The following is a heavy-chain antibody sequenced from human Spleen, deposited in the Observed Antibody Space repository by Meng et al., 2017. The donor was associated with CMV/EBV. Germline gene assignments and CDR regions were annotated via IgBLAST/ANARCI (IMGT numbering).Heavy chain of an antibody. CDR3: ARDPSASVWSGYHEY. Sequence: ASVKVSCKASGYTFTGFFVHWVRQAPGQGLERMGWISSYNGNTNYAQNLQGRVTMTTDTGTSTAYMELRSLTSDDTAIYFCARDPSASVWSGYHEYWGQGALVTVSS. J-gene: IGHJ4*02. CDR2: ISSYNGNT. D-gene: IGHD3-3*01. CDR1: GYTFTGFF. V-gene: IGHV1-18*04.